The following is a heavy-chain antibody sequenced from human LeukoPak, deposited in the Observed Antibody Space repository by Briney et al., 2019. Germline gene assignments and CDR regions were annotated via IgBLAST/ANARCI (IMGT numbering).Heavy chain of an antibody. D-gene: IGHD5-12*01. CDR3: ARDRSGYSGYDPFDY. J-gene: IGHJ4*02. Sequence: GASLKVSCKASGYTFTGYNMHWVRQAPGQRLEWMGWINPNSGGTNYTQKFQGRVTMTRDTSISTAYMELSRLRSDDTAVYYCARDRSGYSGYDPFDYWGQGTLVTVSS. CDR1: GYTFTGYN. CDR2: INPNSGGT. V-gene: IGHV1-2*02.